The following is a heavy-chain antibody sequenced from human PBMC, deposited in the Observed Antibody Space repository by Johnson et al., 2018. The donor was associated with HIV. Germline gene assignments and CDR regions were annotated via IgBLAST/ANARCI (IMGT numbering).Heavy chain of an antibody. J-gene: IGHJ3*02. V-gene: IGHV3-33*01. Sequence: QLVESGGGVVQPGRSLRLSCAASGFTFSTYGMHWVRQAPGMGLEWVALIWYDGTNKYYADSVKGRFTISRDNSKNTLYLQMNSLRAEDTAVYYCARDSATNDYGGKGDAFDIWGQGTMVTVSS. D-gene: IGHD4-23*01. CDR3: ARDSATNDYGGKGDAFDI. CDR1: GFTFSTYG. CDR2: IWYDGTNK.